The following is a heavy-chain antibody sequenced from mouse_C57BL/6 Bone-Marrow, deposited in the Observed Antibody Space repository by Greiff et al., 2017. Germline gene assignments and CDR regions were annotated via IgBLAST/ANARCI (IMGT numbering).Heavy chain of an antibody. Sequence: VQLQQSGASVKISCKASGYAFSSYWMNWVKQRPGKGLEWIGQIYPGDGDTNYNGKFKGKATLTADKSSSTAYMQLSSLTSEDTAVYFCAKRPYYGSRDWYFDVGGTGTTVTVSA. CDR1: GYAFSSYW. CDR2: IYPGDGDT. V-gene: IGHV1-80*01. D-gene: IGHD1-1*01. CDR3: AKRPYYGSRDWYFDV. J-gene: IGHJ1*03.